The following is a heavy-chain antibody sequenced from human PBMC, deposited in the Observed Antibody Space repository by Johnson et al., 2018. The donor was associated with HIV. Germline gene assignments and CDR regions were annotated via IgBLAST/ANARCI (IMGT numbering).Heavy chain of an antibody. CDR2: IKQDGSEK. CDR1: GFTFSSYA. V-gene: IGHV3-7*03. D-gene: IGHD6-13*01. Sequence: VQLVESGGGVVQPGRSLRLSCAASGFTFSSYAMHWVRQAPGKGLEWVANIKQDGSEKYYVDSVKGRFTISRDNSKNTLYLQMNSLTAEDTALYHCAKDRGTGIARDAFDMWGQGTMVTVS. J-gene: IGHJ3*02. CDR3: AKDRGTGIARDAFDM.